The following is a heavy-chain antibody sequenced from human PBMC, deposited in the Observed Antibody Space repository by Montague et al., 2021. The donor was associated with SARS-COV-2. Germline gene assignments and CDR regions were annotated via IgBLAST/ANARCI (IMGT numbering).Heavy chain of an antibody. V-gene: IGHV2-5*02. CDR2: IYWDDDK. Sequence: PALVKPTQTLTLTCTFSGFSLNTRGVGVGWIRLPPGKALEWLALIYWDDDKRYSPALRRRVIISKDTSKKQVVLKMTNVDPADTATYYCAHTVLWIGDFFPPHIFALEFWRQGPTLT. CDR1: GFSLNTRGVG. CDR3: AHTVLWIGDFFPPHIFALEF. D-gene: IGHD3-3*01. J-gene: IGHJ6*02.